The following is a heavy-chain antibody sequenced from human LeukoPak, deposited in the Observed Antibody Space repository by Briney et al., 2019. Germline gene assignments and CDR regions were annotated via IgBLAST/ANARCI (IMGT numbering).Heavy chain of an antibody. CDR1: GYSISSGYY. Sequence: PSETLSLTCTVSGYSISSGYYWGWIRQPPGQGLEWIGSIYHSGSTYYNPSLKSRVTISVDTSKNQFSLKLSSVTAADTAVYYCARGIMIRSGEIIVRNHFDYWGQGSPVTVSS. J-gene: IGHJ4*02. V-gene: IGHV4-38-2*02. CDR3: ARGIMIRSGEIIVRNHFDY. D-gene: IGHD3-16*02. CDR2: IYHSGST.